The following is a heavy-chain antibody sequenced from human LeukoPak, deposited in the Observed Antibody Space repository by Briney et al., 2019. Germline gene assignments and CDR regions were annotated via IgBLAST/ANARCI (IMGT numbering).Heavy chain of an antibody. CDR3: VRRPGIXXXXXXXXXX. CDR1: GGSFSGYY. V-gene: IGHV4-34*01. Sequence: PSETLSLTCAVYGGSFSGYYWTWIRQPPGKGLEWIGEINHSGSTYNSPSLKSRVTISVDTSKNQISLRVNSVTAADPGVYYRVRRPGIXXXXXXXXXXWGKGTTVTVSS. J-gene: IGHJ6*04. CDR2: INHSGST.